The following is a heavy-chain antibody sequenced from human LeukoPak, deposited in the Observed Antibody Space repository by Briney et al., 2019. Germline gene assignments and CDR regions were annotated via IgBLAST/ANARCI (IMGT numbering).Heavy chain of an antibody. J-gene: IGHJ4*02. CDR3: ARYSGSYYRY. CDR2: IYSSGST. V-gene: IGHV4-39*07. Sequence: SETLSLTCAVSGASISGSGYYWGWIRQPPGKGLEWIGNIYSSGSTNYNPSLKSRVTISVDTSKNQFSLKLSSVTAADTAVYYCARYSGSYYRYWGQGTLVTVSS. D-gene: IGHD1-26*01. CDR1: GASISGSGYY.